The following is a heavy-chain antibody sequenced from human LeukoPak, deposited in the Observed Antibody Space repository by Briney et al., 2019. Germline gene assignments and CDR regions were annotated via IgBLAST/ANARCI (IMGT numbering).Heavy chain of an antibody. CDR1: GYTFTAYY. J-gene: IGHJ6*03. V-gene: IGHV1-2*02. Sequence: ASVNLSCKPSGYTFTAYYMHWVRQAPGQGLEWMGWINPNSGGTNYAQKFQGRFTMTRDTSISTAYMELSRRRSDDTVVYYWARRPYYCYYYMDDWGKGTTVTVSS. CDR3: ARRPYYCYYYMDD. CDR2: INPNSGGT.